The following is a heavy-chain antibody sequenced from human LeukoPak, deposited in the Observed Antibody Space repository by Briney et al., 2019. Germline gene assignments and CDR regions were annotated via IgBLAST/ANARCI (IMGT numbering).Heavy chain of an antibody. V-gene: IGHV4-38-2*02. J-gene: IGHJ4*02. CDR3: ARDQDIVVVPAAPNIFDY. CDR1: GYSISSGYY. Sequence: SETLPLTCTVSGYSISSGYYWGWIRQPPGKGLEWIGSIYHSGSTYYNPSLKSRVTISVDTSKNQFSLKLSSVTAADTAVYYCARDQDIVVVPAAPNIFDYWGQGTLVTVSS. CDR2: IYHSGST. D-gene: IGHD2-2*01.